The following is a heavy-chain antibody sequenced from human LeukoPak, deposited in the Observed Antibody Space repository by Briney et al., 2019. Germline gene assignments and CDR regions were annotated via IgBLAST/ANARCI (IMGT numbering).Heavy chain of an antibody. CDR1: GYTFTGYY. CDR2: INPNTGGT. Sequence: ASAKVSCKASGYTFTGYYMHWVRQAPGQGLEWMGLINPNTGGTNYAQRFQGRVTMTRDTSISTVYMDLRSLRSDDTAVYYCARDRWQQLDWFDPWGQGTLVTVSS. J-gene: IGHJ5*02. V-gene: IGHV1-2*02. D-gene: IGHD5-24*01. CDR3: ARDRWQQLDWFDP.